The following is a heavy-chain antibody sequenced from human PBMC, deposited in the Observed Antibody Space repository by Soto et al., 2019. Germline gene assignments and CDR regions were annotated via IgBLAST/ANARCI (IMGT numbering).Heavy chain of an antibody. Sequence: QVQLVESGGSLVKPGGSLRLSCAASGFSFSDYDLSWFRQAPGKGLEWVSYISSSANAIYYADSVEGRMTVSRDNAKSSLYLQMNNLRAEDTAGYYCARAGDKPLFDYWGQGTLVTVSS. CDR3: ARAGDKPLFDY. V-gene: IGHV3-11*01. J-gene: IGHJ4*02. CDR2: ISSSANAI. CDR1: GFSFSDYD.